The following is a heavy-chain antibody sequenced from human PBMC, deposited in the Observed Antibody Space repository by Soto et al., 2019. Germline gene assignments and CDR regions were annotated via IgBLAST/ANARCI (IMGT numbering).Heavy chain of an antibody. CDR2: INSDGSST. D-gene: IGHD6-19*01. J-gene: IGHJ4*02. CDR1: GFTFSSYW. Sequence: EVQLVEAGGGLVQPGGSLRLSCAATGFTFSSYWMHWVRQAPGKGLVWVSRINSDGSSTSYADSVKGRFTISRDNAKNTLYLQMNSLRAEDTAVYYCARDGPIAVAEGFDYWGQGTLVTVSS. V-gene: IGHV3-74*01. CDR3: ARDGPIAVAEGFDY.